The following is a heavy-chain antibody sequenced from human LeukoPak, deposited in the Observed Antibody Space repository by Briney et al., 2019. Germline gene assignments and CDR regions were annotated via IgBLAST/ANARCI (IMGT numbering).Heavy chain of an antibody. V-gene: IGHV1-24*01. CDR3: ATDFIAVAGTYYYYGMDV. CDR1: GYTLTELS. Sequence: EASVKVSCKVSGYTLTELSMHWVRQAPGKGLEWMGGFDPEDGETIYAQKFQGRVTMTEDTSTDTAYMELSSLRSGDTAVYYCATDFIAVAGTYYYYGMDVWGQGTTVTVSS. D-gene: IGHD6-19*01. CDR2: FDPEDGET. J-gene: IGHJ6*02.